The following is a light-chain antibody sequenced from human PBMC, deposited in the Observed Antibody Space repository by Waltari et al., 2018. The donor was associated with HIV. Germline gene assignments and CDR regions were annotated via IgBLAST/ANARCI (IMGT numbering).Light chain of an antibody. CDR3: QQYYSTPRT. Sequence: DIVMTQSPDSLAVSPGERATINCKSSQNVLYSSNNKNYLVWYQQKPGQPPKLLIYWASTRESGVPDRFSGSGSGTDFTLTITSLQAEDVAVYYCQQYYSTPRTFGQGTKLEIK. V-gene: IGKV4-1*01. J-gene: IGKJ2*01. CDR2: WAS. CDR1: QNVLYSSNNKNY.